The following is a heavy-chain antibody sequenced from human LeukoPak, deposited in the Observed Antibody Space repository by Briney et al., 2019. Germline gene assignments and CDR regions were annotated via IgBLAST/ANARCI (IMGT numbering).Heavy chain of an antibody. J-gene: IGHJ4*02. CDR3: ARAATVTAESAFGY. Sequence: PGGSLRLSCAASGFTCSYWMSWVRQAPGKGLEWVANIKQDGSEENYVDSVKGRFTISRDNAKNSLYLQMGSLRTEDMAVYYCARAATVTAESAFGYWGQGTLVTVSS. CDR2: IKQDGSEE. CDR1: GFTCSYW. D-gene: IGHD4-17*01. V-gene: IGHV3-7*01.